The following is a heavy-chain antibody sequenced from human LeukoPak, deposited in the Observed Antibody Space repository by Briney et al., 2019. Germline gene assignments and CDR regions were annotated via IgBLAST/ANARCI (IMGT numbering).Heavy chain of an antibody. CDR1: GFTFSSYS. D-gene: IGHD3-22*01. J-gene: IGHJ4*02. V-gene: IGHV3-48*02. CDR2: ISSSSSTI. Sequence: GGSLRLSCAASGFTFSSYSMNWVRQAPGKGLEWVSYISSSSSTIYYADSVKGRFTISRDNAKNSLYLQMNSLRDEDTAVYYCARDRGDYYDSSGYYYFDYRGQGTLVTVSS. CDR3: ARDRGDYYDSSGYYYFDY.